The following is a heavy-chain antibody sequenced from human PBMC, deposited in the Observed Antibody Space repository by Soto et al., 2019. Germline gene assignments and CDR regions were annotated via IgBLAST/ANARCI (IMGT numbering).Heavy chain of an antibody. D-gene: IGHD4-17*01. Sequence: EVQVLESGGGLVQPGGSLRLSCAASGFTFSSYAMTWVRQAPGKGLEWVSAISGSGTNRYYADSVKGRFTISRDNSKNTLYLQMNSLRAEDTAVYYCAKDRVDYGDYRGLDYWGQGTLVTVSS. CDR2: ISGSGTNR. CDR1: GFTFSSYA. CDR3: AKDRVDYGDYRGLDY. V-gene: IGHV3-23*01. J-gene: IGHJ4*02.